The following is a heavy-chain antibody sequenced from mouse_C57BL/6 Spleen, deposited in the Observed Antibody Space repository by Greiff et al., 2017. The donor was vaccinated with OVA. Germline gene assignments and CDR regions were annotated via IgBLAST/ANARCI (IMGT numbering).Heavy chain of an antibody. CDR3: ARDYGSIPMDY. CDR1: GYTFTSYW. CDR2: IHPNSGST. V-gene: IGHV1-64*01. Sequence: QVQLKQPGAELVKPGASVKLSCKASGYTFTSYWMHWVKQRPGQGLEWIGMIHPNSGSTNYNEKFKSKATLTVDKSSSTAYMQLSSLTSEDSAVDYCARDYGSIPMDYWGQGTSVTVSS. D-gene: IGHD1-1*01. J-gene: IGHJ4*01.